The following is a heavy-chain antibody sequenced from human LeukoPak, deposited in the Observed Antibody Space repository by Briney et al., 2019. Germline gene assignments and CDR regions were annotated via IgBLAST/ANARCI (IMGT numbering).Heavy chain of an antibody. Sequence: GGSLRLSCATSGFTLSSYSMNWVRQAPGKGLEWVSCISSSSSYIYYTDSVKGRSTISRDNAENSLTLQMNSLRAEDTAVYYCARDLKYYDSSGFDYWGQGTLVTVSS. CDR2: ISSSSSYI. J-gene: IGHJ4*02. D-gene: IGHD3-22*01. CDR3: ARDLKYYDSSGFDY. CDR1: GFTLSSYS. V-gene: IGHV3-21*01.